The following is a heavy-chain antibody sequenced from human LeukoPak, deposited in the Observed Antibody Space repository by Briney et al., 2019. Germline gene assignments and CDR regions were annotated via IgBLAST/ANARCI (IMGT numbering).Heavy chain of an antibody. Sequence: PSETLSLTCAVYGGSFSGYYWSWIRQPPGKGLEWIGEINHSGSTNYNPSLKSRVTISVDTSKNQFSLKLSSVAAADMAVYYCARGSHYYGSGSFPNFDYWGQGTLVTVSS. V-gene: IGHV4-34*01. CDR1: GGSFSGYY. J-gene: IGHJ4*02. CDR2: INHSGST. D-gene: IGHD3-10*01. CDR3: ARGSHYYGSGSFPNFDY.